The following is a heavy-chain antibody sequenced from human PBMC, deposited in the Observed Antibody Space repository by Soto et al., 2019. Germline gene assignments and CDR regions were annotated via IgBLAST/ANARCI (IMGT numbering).Heavy chain of an antibody. CDR2: ISAYNGNT. CDR3: ARERWYYYDSSGLFDY. D-gene: IGHD3-22*01. J-gene: IGHJ4*02. V-gene: IGHV1-18*01. CDR1: GYTFTSYG. Sequence: GASVKVSCEASGYTFTSYGISWVRQAPGQGLEWMGWISAYNGNTNYAQKLQGRVTMTTDTSTSTAYMELRSLRSDDTAVYYCARERWYYYDSSGLFDYWGQGTLVTVSS.